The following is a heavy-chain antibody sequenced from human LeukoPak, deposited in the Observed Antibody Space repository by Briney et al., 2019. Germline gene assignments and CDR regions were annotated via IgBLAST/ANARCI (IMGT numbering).Heavy chain of an antibody. D-gene: IGHD6-13*01. CDR3: ARDGGGQLARYYYTYMDV. CDR2: ISWNAGST. V-gene: IGHV3-20*04. CDR1: GFMFDGYG. J-gene: IGHJ6*03. Sequence: RPGGSLRLSCAASGFMFDGYGMSWVRQAPGKGLEWVSGISWNAGSTGYAHSVKGRFIISRDNGENSLSLQMNSLRAEDTAVYYCARDGGGQLARYYYTYMDVWGKGTTVSVSS.